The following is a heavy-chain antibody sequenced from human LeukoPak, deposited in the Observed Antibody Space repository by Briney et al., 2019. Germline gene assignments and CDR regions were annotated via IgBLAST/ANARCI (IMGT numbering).Heavy chain of an antibody. D-gene: IGHD6-19*01. V-gene: IGHV3-21*01. CDR3: ARGQWSEDGFDI. Sequence: GGSLRLSCAASGFTFSSFWMNWVRQAPGKGLEWVSSISSSSSYIYYADSVKGRFTISRDNAKKSLYLQMNSLRAEDTAVYYCARGQWSEDGFDIWGQGTMVTVSS. CDR1: GFTFSSFW. CDR2: ISSSSSYI. J-gene: IGHJ3*02.